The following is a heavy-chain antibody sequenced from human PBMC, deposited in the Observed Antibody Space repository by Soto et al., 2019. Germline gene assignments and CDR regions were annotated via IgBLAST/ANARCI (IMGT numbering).Heavy chain of an antibody. CDR3: AKDMTKVTIGWFDP. Sequence: GGSLRLSCAASGFTFSSYAMNWVRQAPGKGLEWVSAISGSGDKSYYAGSVKGRFTISRDNSKNTLYLLMNSLRAEDTAIYFCAKDMTKVTIGWFDPWGQGTLVTVSS. V-gene: IGHV3-23*01. CDR2: ISGSGDKS. J-gene: IGHJ5*02. D-gene: IGHD4-17*01. CDR1: GFTFSSYA.